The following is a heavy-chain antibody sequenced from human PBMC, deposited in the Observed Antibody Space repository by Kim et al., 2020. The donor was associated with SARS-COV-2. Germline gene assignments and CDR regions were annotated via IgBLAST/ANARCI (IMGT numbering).Heavy chain of an antibody. CDR1: GVSFSDYY. D-gene: IGHD6-6*01. Sequence: SETLSLTCSVYGVSFSDYYWTWIRQPPGKGLEWIGDIHHSGTTNYNPSLKSRVTISVDISRKQFSLKVTSVTAADTGVYYCGKGPHRNRVTDRHYHNGLDVWGQGTTVTVSS. J-gene: IGHJ6*02. CDR2: IHHSGTT. V-gene: IGHV4-34*01. CDR3: GKGPHRNRVTDRHYHNGLDV.